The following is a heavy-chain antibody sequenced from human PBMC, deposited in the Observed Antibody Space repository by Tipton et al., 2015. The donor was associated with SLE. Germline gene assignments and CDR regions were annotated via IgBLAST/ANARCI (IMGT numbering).Heavy chain of an antibody. CDR1: GGSISSHY. CDR2: IYYSGST. V-gene: IGHV4-59*11. CDR3: ARRVSVGAKEGLHYFDY. J-gene: IGHJ4*02. Sequence: TLSLTCTVSGGSISSHYWSWIRQPPGKGLEWIGYIYYSGSTNYNPSLKSRVTISVDTSKNQFSLKLSSVTAADTAVYYCARRVSVGAKEGLHYFDYWGQGTLVTVSS. D-gene: IGHD1-26*01.